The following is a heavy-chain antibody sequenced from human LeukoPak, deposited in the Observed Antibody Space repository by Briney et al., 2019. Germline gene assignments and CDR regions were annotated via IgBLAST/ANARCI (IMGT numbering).Heavy chain of an antibody. J-gene: IGHJ4*02. D-gene: IGHD1-26*01. CDR2: ISYDGSNK. Sequence: PGKSLRLSCAASGFTFSSYGMHWVRQAPGKGLEWVAVISYDGSNKYYADSVKGRFTISRDNSKNTLYLQMNSLRAEDTAVYYCAKAGSGSYYFDYWGQGTLVTVSS. CDR3: AKAGSGSYYFDY. CDR1: GFTFSSYG. V-gene: IGHV3-30*18.